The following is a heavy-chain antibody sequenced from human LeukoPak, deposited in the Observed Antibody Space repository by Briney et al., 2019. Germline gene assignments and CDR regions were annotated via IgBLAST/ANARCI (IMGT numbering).Heavy chain of an antibody. D-gene: IGHD3-22*01. J-gene: IGHJ4*02. CDR2: IRSKAYGGTT. CDR3: TRSTYYYDSSGYYLDY. V-gene: IGHV3-49*04. Sequence: GGSLRLSCTASGFTFGDFAMSWVRQAPGKGLEWVGFIRSKAYGGTTEYAASVKGRFTISRDDSKSIAYLQMNSLKTEHTAVYYCTRSTYYYDSSGYYLDYWGQGTLVTVSS. CDR1: GFTFGDFA.